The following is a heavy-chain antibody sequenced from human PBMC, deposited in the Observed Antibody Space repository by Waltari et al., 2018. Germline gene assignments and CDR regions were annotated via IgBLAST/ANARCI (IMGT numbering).Heavy chain of an antibody. V-gene: IGHV1-69*05. J-gene: IGHJ6*03. CDR3: ARDFPDIWTGSPAGYMDV. CDR1: GGTFSSYA. Sequence: QVQLVQSGAEVKKPGSSVKVSCKASGGTFSSYAISWVRQAPGQGREGMGGIIPIFGTANYAQKFQGRVTITTDESTSTAYMELSSLRSEDTAVYYCARDFPDIWTGSPAGYMDVWGKGTTVTVSS. D-gene: IGHD3-9*01. CDR2: IIPIFGTA.